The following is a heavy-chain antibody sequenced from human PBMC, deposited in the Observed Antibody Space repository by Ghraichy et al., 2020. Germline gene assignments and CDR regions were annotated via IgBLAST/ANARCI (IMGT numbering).Heavy chain of an antibody. CDR3: ARGTGAGVMDV. CDR1: GYSFTSYD. CDR2: MNPNSGKT. Sequence: ASVKVSFKASGYSFTSYDINWVRQAPGQGLEWMGWMNPNSGKTGYAQKFQGRITLTTDTSIRTAYMELSSLRSEDTAMYYCARGTGAGVMDVWGQATTVIVSS. J-gene: IGHJ6*02. D-gene: IGHD4-17*01. V-gene: IGHV1-8*01.